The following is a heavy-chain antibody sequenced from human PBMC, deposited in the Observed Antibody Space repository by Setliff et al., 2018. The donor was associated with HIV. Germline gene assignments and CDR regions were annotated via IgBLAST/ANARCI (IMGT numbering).Heavy chain of an antibody. CDR1: GGSISTYY. V-gene: IGHV4-59*01. CDR2: IYYSGST. CDR3: ARAYSSGWRDAFDI. Sequence: SETLSLTCTVSGGSISTYYWSWIRQPPGKGLEWIGYIYYSGSTNYNPSLKSRVTISVDTSKNQFSLKLNSVTAADTAVYYCARAYSSGWRDAFDIWGQGTMVTV. D-gene: IGHD6-19*01. J-gene: IGHJ3*02.